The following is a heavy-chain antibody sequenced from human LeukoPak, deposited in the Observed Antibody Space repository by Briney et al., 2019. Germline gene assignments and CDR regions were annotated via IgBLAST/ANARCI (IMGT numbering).Heavy chain of an antibody. J-gene: IGHJ5*02. V-gene: IGHV4-4*09. D-gene: IGHD1-1*01. Sequence: PSETLSLTCTVSGGSISSYYWSWIRQPPGKGLEWIGYIYTSGSTNYNPSPKSRVTISVDTSKNQFSLKLSSVTAADTAVYYCARRTYSGWFDPWGQGTLVTVSS. CDR3: ARRTYSGWFDP. CDR2: IYTSGST. CDR1: GGSISSYY.